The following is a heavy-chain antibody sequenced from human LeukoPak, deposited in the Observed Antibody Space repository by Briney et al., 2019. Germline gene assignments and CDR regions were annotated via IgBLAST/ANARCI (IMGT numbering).Heavy chain of an antibody. Sequence: PGGSLRLSCAASGFTFSNYYMTWVRQAPGKGLEWVANIKHDGSEKHSVESVKGRFTISRDNARSSLYLQMNSLRAEDTAVYYCARGRAAVPYWGQGTLVTVSS. J-gene: IGHJ4*02. CDR3: ARGRAAVPY. V-gene: IGHV3-7*01. CDR2: IKHDGSEK. D-gene: IGHD6-13*01. CDR1: GFTFSNYY.